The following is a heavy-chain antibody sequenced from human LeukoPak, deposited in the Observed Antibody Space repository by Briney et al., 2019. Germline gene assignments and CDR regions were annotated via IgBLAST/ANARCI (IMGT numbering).Heavy chain of an antibody. CDR1: GDSVSSNSAA. CDR3: ARGVRYCSGGSCYGPSGGYYYYMDV. CDR2: TYYRSKWYN. V-gene: IGHV6-1*01. D-gene: IGHD2-15*01. Sequence: SQTLSLTCAISGDSVSSNSAAWNWIRQSPSRGLEWLGRTYYRSKWYNDYAVSVKSRITINPDTSKNQFSLKLSSVTAADTAVYYCARGVRYCSGGSCYGPSGGYYYYMDVWGKGTTVTISS. J-gene: IGHJ6*03.